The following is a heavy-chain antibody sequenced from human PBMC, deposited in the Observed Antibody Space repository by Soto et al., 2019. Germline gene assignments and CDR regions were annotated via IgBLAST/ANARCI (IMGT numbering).Heavy chain of an antibody. CDR3: AGHQTNSFVEFDY. V-gene: IGHV4-39*01. J-gene: IGHJ4*01. Sequence: QLQLQESGPGLVKPSETLSLTCTVSGDSIGSTSYYWGWIRQPPGKGLEWIGSIYYSGSTYYSPSLKSRVTISVATSKHQFSLSLNSVTAADPAVYYCAGHQTNSFVEFDYWGHGSLVTVA. CDR2: IYYSGST. CDR1: GDSIGSTSYY. D-gene: IGHD5-18*01.